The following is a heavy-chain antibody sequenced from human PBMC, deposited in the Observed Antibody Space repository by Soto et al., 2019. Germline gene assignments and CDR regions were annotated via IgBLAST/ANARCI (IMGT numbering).Heavy chain of an antibody. J-gene: IGHJ4*02. CDR1: GFSLSTSGVG. CDR2: ISWDADK. D-gene: IGHD3-22*01. CDR3: AHYSRDSYYFDY. V-gene: IGHV2-5*05. Sequence: ITLKESGPTLVKPTQTLTVTCTFFGFSLSTSGVGVGCIRQPPGEAMEWLTLISWDADKLYGPSLKSRVTIPKNTTKNQVVLTMTDMDTVDSPTYYCAHYSRDSYYFDYWGQGTLVTVFS.